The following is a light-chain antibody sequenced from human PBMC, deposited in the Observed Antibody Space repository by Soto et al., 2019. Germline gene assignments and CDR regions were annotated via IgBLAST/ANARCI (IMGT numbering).Light chain of an antibody. CDR3: QQRTNWLFT. CDR1: QTVGIS. Sequence: LTQSPASLSLSPGETATLSCRASQTVGISLAWYQHKPGQPPRLLIYDASKRATGIPARFGGSGSGTDFTLTISSLEPEDFAVYYCQQRTNWLFTFGHGTKVDMK. CDR2: DAS. V-gene: IGKV3-11*01. J-gene: IGKJ3*01.